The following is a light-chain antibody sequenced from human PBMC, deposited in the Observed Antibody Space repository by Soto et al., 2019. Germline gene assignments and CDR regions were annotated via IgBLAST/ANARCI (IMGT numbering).Light chain of an antibody. V-gene: IGLV2-14*01. CDR1: SSDIGDYNY. Sequence: QSVLTQPASVSGSPGQSITISCTGTSSDIGDYNYASWYQHHPGKAPKLMIYEVSYRPSGVSNRFSGSKSGNTASLTISGLQAEDEADYYCNSYTSSSTGVFGTGTKVTVL. J-gene: IGLJ1*01. CDR2: EVS. CDR3: NSYTSSSTGV.